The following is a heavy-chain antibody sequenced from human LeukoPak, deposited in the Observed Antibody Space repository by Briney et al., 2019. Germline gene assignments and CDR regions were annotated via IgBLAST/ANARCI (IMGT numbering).Heavy chain of an antibody. D-gene: IGHD6-13*01. V-gene: IGHV3-48*03. CDR3: ARVGGYSSRWYGHYYYYGMDV. J-gene: IGHJ6*02. Sequence: PGGSLRLSCAASGFTFSSYEMNWVRQAPGKGLEWVSYISSSGSTIYYADSVKGRFTISRDNAKNSLYLQMNSLRAEDTAVYYCARVGGYSSRWYGHYYYYGMDVWGQGTTVTVSS. CDR1: GFTFSSYE. CDR2: ISSSGSTI.